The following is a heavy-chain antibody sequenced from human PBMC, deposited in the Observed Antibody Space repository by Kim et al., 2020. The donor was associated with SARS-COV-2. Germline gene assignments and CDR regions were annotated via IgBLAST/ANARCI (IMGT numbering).Heavy chain of an antibody. Sequence: ASVKVSCKTSGYTFTAYSINWLRQAPGQGLEWMGWISPRSGKPTYAQDFTGRFVFSLDTSVTTVYLQISSLEADDTAVYYCARDSKYIQFDYWGQGSLVTVSS. CDR2: ISPRSGKP. J-gene: IGHJ4*02. CDR3: ARDSKYIQFDY. CDR1: GYTFTAYS. D-gene: IGHD5-18*01. V-gene: IGHV7-4-1*02.